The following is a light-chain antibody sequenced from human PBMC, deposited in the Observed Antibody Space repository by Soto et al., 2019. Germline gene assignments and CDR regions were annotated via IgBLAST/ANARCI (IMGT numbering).Light chain of an antibody. CDR3: HQRSTWPPRP. Sequence: EMVLTQSPATLSLSPVERATLSCRASQSVSSYLAWYQQKPGQAPRLLIYDASNRATGIPARFSGSGSGTDFTLTPTSLEPEDFAVYYCHQRSTWPPRPFAQGTKVDNK. V-gene: IGKV3-11*01. J-gene: IGKJ1*01. CDR2: DAS. CDR1: QSVSSY.